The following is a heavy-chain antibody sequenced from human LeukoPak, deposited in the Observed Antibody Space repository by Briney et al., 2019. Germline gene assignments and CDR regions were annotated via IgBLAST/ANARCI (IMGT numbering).Heavy chain of an antibody. V-gene: IGHV4-34*01. CDR2: INQSGST. CDR3: SRVWYCSSTSCKTFDY. Sequence: SETLSLTCGVHGGSFSGYYWSWIRQPPGKGLEWIGEINQSGSTNYNPSLKSRVTISVDTSKNQFSLKLSSVTAADTAVYYCSRVWYCSSTSCKTFDYWGQGNLVTVSS. D-gene: IGHD2-2*01. CDR1: GGSFSGYY. J-gene: IGHJ4*02.